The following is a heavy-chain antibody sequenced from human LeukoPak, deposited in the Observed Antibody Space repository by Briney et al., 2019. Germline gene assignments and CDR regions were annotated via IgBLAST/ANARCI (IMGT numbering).Heavy chain of an antibody. CDR3: ARGGRADSYYYYGMDV. CDR2: IYSGGST. V-gene: IGHV3-66*01. J-gene: IGHJ6*02. Sequence: LGGSLRLSCAASGFTVSSNYMSWVRQAPGKGLEWVSVIYSGGSTYYADSVKGRFTISRDNSKNTLYLQMNSLRAEDTAVYYCARGGRADSYYYYGMDVWGQGTTVTVSS. D-gene: IGHD6-13*01. CDR1: GFTVSSNY.